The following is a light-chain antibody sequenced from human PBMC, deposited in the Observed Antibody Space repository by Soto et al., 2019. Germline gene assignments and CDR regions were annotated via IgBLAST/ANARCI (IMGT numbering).Light chain of an antibody. CDR2: AAS. V-gene: IGKV1-9*01. Sequence: DIQLTQSPSFLSASVGDRVTITCRASQGISSYLAWYQQKPGKAPKLLIYAASTLQSGVSSRFSGSGSGTEFTLTISSLQPEDFATYYCQQLGFTFGPGTKVDIK. CDR1: QGISSY. CDR3: QQLGFT. J-gene: IGKJ3*01.